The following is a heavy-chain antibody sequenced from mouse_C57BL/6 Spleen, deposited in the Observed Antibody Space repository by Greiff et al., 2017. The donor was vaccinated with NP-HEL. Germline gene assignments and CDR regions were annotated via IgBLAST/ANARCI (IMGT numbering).Heavy chain of an antibody. V-gene: IGHV14-2*01. CDR3: ARSDYYGSKSWFAY. CDR1: GFNIKDYY. D-gene: IGHD1-1*01. CDR2: IDPEDGET. Sequence: EVKVEESGAELVKPGASVKLSCTASGFNIKDYYMHWVKQRTEQGLEWIGRIDPEDGETKYAPKFQGKATITADTSSNPAYLQRSSLASEDTAVYYCARSDYYGSKSWFAYWGQGTLVTVSA. J-gene: IGHJ3*01.